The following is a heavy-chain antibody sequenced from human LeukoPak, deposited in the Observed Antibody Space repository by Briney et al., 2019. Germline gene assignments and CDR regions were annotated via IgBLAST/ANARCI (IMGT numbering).Heavy chain of an antibody. CDR2: IRPDGSAK. CDR1: GFTFSSYW. J-gene: IGHJ4*02. D-gene: IGHD4-17*01. V-gene: IGHV3-7*05. CDR3: ARGDMTTVRF. Sequence: GGSLRPSCAASGFTFSSYWMTWVRQAPGKGLEWVANIRPDGSAKYYVDSVKGRFTISRDNAKNSLYLQMNSLRAEDTALYYCARGDMTTVRFWGQGTLVTVSS.